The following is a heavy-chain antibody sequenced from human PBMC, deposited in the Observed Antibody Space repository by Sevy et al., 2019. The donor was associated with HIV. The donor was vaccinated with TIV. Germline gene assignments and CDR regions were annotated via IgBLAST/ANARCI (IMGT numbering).Heavy chain of an antibody. Sequence: GGSLRLSCAASGFTFSSYWMSWVRQAPGKGLEWVANIKQDGSEKYYVDSVKGRFTISRDNAKNSLYLQMNSLRAEDTAVYYCARVGSSGWQFYYYYGMDVWGQGTTVTVSS. V-gene: IGHV3-7*03. CDR2: IKQDGSEK. CDR1: GFTFSSYW. CDR3: ARVGSSGWQFYYYYGMDV. D-gene: IGHD6-19*01. J-gene: IGHJ6*02.